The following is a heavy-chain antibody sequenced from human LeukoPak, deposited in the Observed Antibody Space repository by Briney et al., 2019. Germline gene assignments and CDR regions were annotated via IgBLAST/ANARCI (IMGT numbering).Heavy chain of an antibody. D-gene: IGHD3-10*01. CDR2: ISSSGIYT. V-gene: IGHV3-11*05. Sequence: GGSLRLSCAASGFTFSDYYMTWIRQAPGKGLEWVSYISSSGIYTNYADSVKGRFTISRDNAKNSLYMQMNSLRAEDTAVYYCAREGSYGSGSYVAGFWGQGTLVTVSS. CDR1: GFTFSDYY. J-gene: IGHJ4*02. CDR3: AREGSYGSGSYVAGF.